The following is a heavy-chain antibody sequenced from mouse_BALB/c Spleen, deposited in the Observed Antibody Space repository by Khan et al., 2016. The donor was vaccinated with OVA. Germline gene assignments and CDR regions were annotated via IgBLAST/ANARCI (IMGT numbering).Heavy chain of an antibody. J-gene: IGHJ3*01. CDR3: IRGAYSGLFAY. CDR2: IDPANGDV. CDR1: GFNIKDTY. Sequence: VQLQQSGADFVKPGASVKLSCTAAGFNIKDTYMHWINQRPQQGLVWIGRIDPANGDVRYDPKFQDKATIAADASSNTAYLQLSSLTSDDTAVCYCIRGAYSGLFAYWGQGTLVTVSA. D-gene: IGHD2-10*01. V-gene: IGHV14-3*02.